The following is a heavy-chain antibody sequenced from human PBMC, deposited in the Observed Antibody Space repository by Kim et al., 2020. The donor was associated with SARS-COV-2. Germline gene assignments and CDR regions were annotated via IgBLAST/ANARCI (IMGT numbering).Heavy chain of an antibody. J-gene: IGHJ4*02. V-gene: IGHV3-21*01. D-gene: IGHD3-22*01. CDR1: GFTFSSYS. CDR3: AREGPLNYYDSSGYLAY. CDR2: ISSSSSYI. Sequence: GGSLRLSCAASGFTFSSYSMNWVRQAPGKGLEWVSSISSSSSYIYYADSVKGRFTISRDNAKNSLYLQMNSLRAEDTAVYYCAREGPLNYYDSSGYLAYWGQGTLVTVSS.